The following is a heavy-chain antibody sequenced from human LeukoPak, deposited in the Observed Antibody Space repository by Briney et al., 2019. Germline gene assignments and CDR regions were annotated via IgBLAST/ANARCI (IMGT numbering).Heavy chain of an antibody. J-gene: IGHJ5*02. CDR2: IIPIFGTA. Sequence: GASVKVSCKASGGTFSCYAISWVRQAPGQGLEWMGGIIPIFGTANYAQKFQGRVTITTDESTSTAYMELSNLRSEDTAVYYCARDNWNYQSWFDPWGQGTLVTVSS. V-gene: IGHV1-69*05. CDR1: GGTFSCYA. CDR3: ARDNWNYQSWFDP. D-gene: IGHD1-7*01.